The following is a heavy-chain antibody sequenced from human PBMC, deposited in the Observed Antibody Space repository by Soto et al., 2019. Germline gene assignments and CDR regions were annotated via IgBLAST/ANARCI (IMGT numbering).Heavy chain of an antibody. CDR3: VRYHGARVYFDY. Sequence: SETLSLTCTVSGDSISSFYWSWIRQPPGRGLEWIGYVYYTGSANYNPSLKSRVTISVDTSKNQFSLKLSSVTAADTAVYYCVRYHGARVYFDYWGQGSLVTVSS. V-gene: IGHV4-59*01. J-gene: IGHJ4*02. D-gene: IGHD4-17*01. CDR2: VYYTGSA. CDR1: GDSISSFY.